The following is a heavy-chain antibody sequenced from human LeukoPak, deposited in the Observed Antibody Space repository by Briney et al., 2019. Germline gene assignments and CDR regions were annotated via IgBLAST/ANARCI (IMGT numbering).Heavy chain of an antibody. V-gene: IGHV4-39*01. Sequence: PSETLSLTCTASGGTISSSSYYWGWIRQPPGKGLEWIGSLYYSGSTYYNPSLKSRITISVDTSKNQFSLKLSTVTAADTAVYYCASGYGDYDDHWGQGTLVTVSS. J-gene: IGHJ4*02. CDR3: ASGYGDYDDH. D-gene: IGHD4-17*01. CDR2: LYYSGST. CDR1: GGTISSSSYY.